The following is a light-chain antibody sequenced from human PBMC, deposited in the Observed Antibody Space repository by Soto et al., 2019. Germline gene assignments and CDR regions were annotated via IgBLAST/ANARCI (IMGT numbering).Light chain of an antibody. Sequence: DIQMTQSPSSLSASVGERVTITCRASQSVSTYLNWFQQKPGKAPKLLIYATSTLQSGVPSRFSGRGSGTAFTLTISGLQPDDFATYYCQQSYSTPLTFGGGTKVEI. CDR3: QQSYSTPLT. CDR2: ATS. CDR1: QSVSTY. J-gene: IGKJ4*01. V-gene: IGKV1-39*01.